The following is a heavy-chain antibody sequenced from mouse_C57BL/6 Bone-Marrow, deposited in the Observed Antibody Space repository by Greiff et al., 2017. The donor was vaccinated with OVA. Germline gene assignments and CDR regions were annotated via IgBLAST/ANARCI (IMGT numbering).Heavy chain of an antibody. CDR3: SYITTVVATGYFDY. D-gene: IGHD1-1*01. CDR2: IYPGSGNT. V-gene: IGHV1-76*01. CDR1: GYTFTDYY. Sequence: VKLVESGAELVRPGASVKLSCKASGYTFTDYYINWVKQRPGQGLEWIARIYPGSGNTYYNEKLQGRATLTAAQSSSTSYMQLSSLTSEDSAVYFCSYITTVVATGYFDYWGQGTTLTVSS. J-gene: IGHJ2*01.